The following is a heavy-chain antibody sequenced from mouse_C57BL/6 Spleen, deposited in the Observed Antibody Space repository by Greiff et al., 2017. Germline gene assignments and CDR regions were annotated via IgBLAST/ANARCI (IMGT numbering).Heavy chain of an antibody. D-gene: IGHD2-4*01. J-gene: IGHJ3*01. CDR2: ISSGGSYT. CDR3: ARHVGDYVAC. V-gene: IGHV5-6*01. Sequence: EVKLVEPGGDLVKPGGSLKLSCAASGFTFSSYGMSWVRQTPDKRLEWVATISSGGSYTYYPDSVKGRFTISRDNAKNTLYLQMSSLKSEDTAMYYCARHVGDYVACWGQGTLVTVSA. CDR1: GFTFSSYG.